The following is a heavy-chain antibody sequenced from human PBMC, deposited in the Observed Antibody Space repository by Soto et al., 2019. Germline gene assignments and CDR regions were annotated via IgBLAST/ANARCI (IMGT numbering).Heavy chain of an antibody. Sequence: QVQVVQSGAEVKKPGASVKVSCKASGYTFTSYDINWVRQATGQGLGWMGWMNPNSGNTGYAQKFQGRVTMTRNTSISTAYMELSSLRSEDTAVYYCASGDFWSDYYYYGMDVWGQGTTVTVSS. CDR2: MNPNSGNT. J-gene: IGHJ6*02. V-gene: IGHV1-8*01. D-gene: IGHD3-3*01. CDR3: ASGDFWSDYYYYGMDV. CDR1: GYTFTSYD.